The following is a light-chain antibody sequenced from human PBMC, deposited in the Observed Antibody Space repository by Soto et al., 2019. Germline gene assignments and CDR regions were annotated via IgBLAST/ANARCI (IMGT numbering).Light chain of an antibody. CDR3: QQYGSLPYT. Sequence: DIVLTQSPGTLSLSPGERATLSCRASQSVSSSYLAWYQQKPGQAPRLLIYGASSRATGIPDRFSGSGSGTDFTLTISRLEPEDFAVYHCQQYGSLPYTFGQGTKVDI. CDR1: QSVSSSY. V-gene: IGKV3-20*01. J-gene: IGKJ2*01. CDR2: GAS.